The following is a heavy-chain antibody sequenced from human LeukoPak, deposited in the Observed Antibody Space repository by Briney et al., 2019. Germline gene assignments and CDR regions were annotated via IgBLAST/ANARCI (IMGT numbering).Heavy chain of an antibody. Sequence: SETLSLTCAVSGGSISTTSWWSWVRQPPGKGLEWIGEIYYSGGTNYNPSLKSRVTISVDTSKNQFSLKLSSVTAADTAVYYCSGPGRGYFDYWGQGTLVTVSS. D-gene: IGHD2-2*01. V-gene: IGHV4-4*02. CDR1: GGSISTTSW. J-gene: IGHJ4*02. CDR2: IYYSGGT. CDR3: SGPGRGYFDY.